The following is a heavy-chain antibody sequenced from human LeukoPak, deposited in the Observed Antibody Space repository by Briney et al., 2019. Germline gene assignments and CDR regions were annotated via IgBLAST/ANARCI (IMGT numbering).Heavy chain of an antibody. Sequence: SETLSLTCSVSGGSIRSHYWSWIRQSPGKGLEWIGFTYYTGTSNSNPSLKSRVIMSTDPSKNQVSLRLTTVTAADTAIYYCAGLRDRLGFHNWFDPWGQGILVTVSS. V-gene: IGHV4-59*08. CDR2: TYYTGTS. CDR1: GGSIRSHY. J-gene: IGHJ5*02. D-gene: IGHD2-21*01. CDR3: AGLRDRLGFHNWFDP.